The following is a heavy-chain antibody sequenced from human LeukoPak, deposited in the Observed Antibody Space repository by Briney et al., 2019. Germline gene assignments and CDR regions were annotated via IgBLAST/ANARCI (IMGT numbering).Heavy chain of an antibody. Sequence: PSETLSLTCTASSGSISSSGYFWGWIRLPPGKGLEWIGTISYRGLLYYNPSLKSRVTISVDTSRNQFSLRLTSVTAADTGVYYCATAPNHYDSSGFDRWGLGTLVSVSS. CDR3: ATAPNHYDSSGFDR. V-gene: IGHV4-39*01. J-gene: IGHJ4*02. CDR1: SGSISSSGYF. CDR2: ISYRGLL. D-gene: IGHD3-22*01.